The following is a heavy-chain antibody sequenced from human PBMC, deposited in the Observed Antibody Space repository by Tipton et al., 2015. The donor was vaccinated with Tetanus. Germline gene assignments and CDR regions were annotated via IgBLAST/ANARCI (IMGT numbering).Heavy chain of an antibody. CDR3: ARDQGGGRVVRLNWFDP. J-gene: IGHJ5*02. D-gene: IGHD6-6*01. Sequence: TLSLTCSVSGASISGSNYFWNWIHQQPGKGPEWIGYIYCSGSTHYNPSLKGRVTMSVDTSKNQFSLKLSSVTAADTAVYYCARDQGGGRVVRLNWFDPWGQGILVTVSS. CDR1: GASISGSNYF. CDR2: IYCSGST. V-gene: IGHV4-31*03.